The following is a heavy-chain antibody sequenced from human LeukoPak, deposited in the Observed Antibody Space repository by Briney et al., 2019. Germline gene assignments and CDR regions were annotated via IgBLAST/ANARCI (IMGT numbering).Heavy chain of an antibody. J-gene: IGHJ4*02. V-gene: IGHV1-2*02. CDR1: GCTFINYG. CDR2: INPNSGGT. CDR3: ASATGFGAWIFGVVDY. Sequence: GASVKVSCKASGCTFINYGITWVRQAPGQGLEWMGWINPNSGGTNYAQKFQGRVTMTRDTSISTAYMELSRLRSDDTAVYYCASATGFGAWIFGVVDYWGQGTLVTVSS. D-gene: IGHD3-3*01.